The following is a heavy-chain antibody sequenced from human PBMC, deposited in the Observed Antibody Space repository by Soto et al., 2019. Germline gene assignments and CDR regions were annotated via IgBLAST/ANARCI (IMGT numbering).Heavy chain of an antibody. D-gene: IGHD2-15*01. CDR3: ARASVGPPGGGSWIMPFDY. J-gene: IGHJ4*02. Sequence: SETLSLTCTVSGGSLSSGGYYWSWIRQHPGKGLEWIAFIYYSGTTNYNPSLKSRVTISVDTSKNQFSLKLNSVTAADTAVYYCARASVGPPGGGSWIMPFDYWGQGALVTVSS. V-gene: IGHV4-31*03. CDR1: GGSLSSGGYY. CDR2: IYYSGTT.